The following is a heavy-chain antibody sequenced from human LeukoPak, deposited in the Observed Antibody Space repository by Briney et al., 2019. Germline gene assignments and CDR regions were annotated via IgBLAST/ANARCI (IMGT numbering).Heavy chain of an antibody. CDR2: ISYDGSNK. D-gene: IGHD3-10*01. J-gene: IGHJ5*02. CDR1: GFTFSSYA. CDR3: AKDPTYYYAGPPRARWFDP. V-gene: IGHV3-30-3*01. Sequence: GRSLRLSCAASGFTFSSYAMHWVRQAPGRGLEWVAVISYDGSNKYYADSVKGRFTISRDNSKNTLYLQMNSLRAEDTAVYYCAKDPTYYYAGPPRARWFDPWGQGTLVTVSS.